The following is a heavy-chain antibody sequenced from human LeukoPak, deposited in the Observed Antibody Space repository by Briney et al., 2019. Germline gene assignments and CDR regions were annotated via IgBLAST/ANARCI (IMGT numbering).Heavy chain of an antibody. V-gene: IGHV4-59*12. D-gene: IGHD3-10*01. CDR1: GGSISSYY. CDR2: IYHSGSP. Sequence: SSETLSLTCTVSGGSISSYYWSWIRQPPGKGLEWIGSIYHSGSPYYNPSLKSRVTLSIDTSKNQFSLKLTSVTAADTAVYYCARGGTMVRGVIIRNWFDPWGQGTLVTVSS. J-gene: IGHJ5*02. CDR3: ARGGTMVRGVIIRNWFDP.